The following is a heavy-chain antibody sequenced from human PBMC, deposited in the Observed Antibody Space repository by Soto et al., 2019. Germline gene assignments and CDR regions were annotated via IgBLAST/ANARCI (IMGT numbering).Heavy chain of an antibody. CDR3: VKDLAASGWFDP. CDR2: VSNSGTST. D-gene: IGHD2-15*01. J-gene: IGHJ5*02. CDR1: GFMFSGYA. Sequence: EVQLLESGGGLAQPGESLTLSCAASGFMFSGYAMSWVRQAPGKGLEWVSAVSNSGTSTSYADSVKGRFTISRDNSKHTLYLQMSSLGAEDTALYYCVKDLAASGWFDPWGQGTLVIVSS. V-gene: IGHV3-23*01.